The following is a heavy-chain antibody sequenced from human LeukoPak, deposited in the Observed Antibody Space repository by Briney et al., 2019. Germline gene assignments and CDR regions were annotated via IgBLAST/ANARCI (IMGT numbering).Heavy chain of an antibody. CDR1: GGSISSGGYY. CDR2: IYYSGST. D-gene: IGHD5-24*01. CDR3: ARDKGRDGYNFGWYFDL. Sequence: SETLSLTCTVSGGSISSGGYYWSWIRQHPGKGLEWIGYIYYSGSTYYNPSLKSRVTISVDMSKNQFSLKLSSVTAADTAVYYCARDKGRDGYNFGWYFDLWGRGTLVTVSS. V-gene: IGHV4-31*03. J-gene: IGHJ2*01.